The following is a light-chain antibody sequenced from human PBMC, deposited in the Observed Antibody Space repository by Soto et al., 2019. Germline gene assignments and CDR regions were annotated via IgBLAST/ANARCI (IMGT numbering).Light chain of an antibody. J-gene: IGKJ1*01. CDR3: QHDKFFPWT. CDR2: KVS. V-gene: IGKV1-5*03. Sequence: DIQMTQSPSTLSASVGDRVTITCRASQSIDTWLAWYQQKPGEVPKVLIYKVSKLRRGVPSRFSGSGSGTEFPLTIRGLQPDDFATYSCQHDKFFPWTFGQGTGVEIK. CDR1: QSIDTW.